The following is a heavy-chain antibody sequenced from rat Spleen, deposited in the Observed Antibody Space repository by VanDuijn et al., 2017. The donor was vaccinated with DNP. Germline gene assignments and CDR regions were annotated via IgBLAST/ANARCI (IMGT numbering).Heavy chain of an antibody. CDR3: VTRGDPYDNWFAY. CDR2: INEDSTII. J-gene: IGHJ3*01. D-gene: IGHD1-11*01. CDR1: GFNFKDYW. Sequence: EVKLVESGGGLVQPGRSLKLSCAASGFNFKDYWMGWVRQAPGKGLEWIGEINEDSTIINYSPSLNYKISFSRDNAQNTLFLQVSELGSEDTGIYYCVTRGDPYDNWFAYWGRGTLVTVSS. V-gene: IGHV4-2*01.